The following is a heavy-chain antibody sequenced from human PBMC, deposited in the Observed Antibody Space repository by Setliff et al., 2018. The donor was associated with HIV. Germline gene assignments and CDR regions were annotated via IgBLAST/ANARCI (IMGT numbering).Heavy chain of an antibody. V-gene: IGHV4-34*01. CDR1: GGSFSGYY. CDR2: INHSGST. J-gene: IGHJ4*02. CDR3: ARDFDLLTGYYAN. D-gene: IGHD3-9*01. Sequence: SETLSLTCAVYGGSFSGYYWSWIRQPPGKGLEWIGEINHSGSTNYNPSLKSRVTISVDTSKNQFSLKLSSVTAADTAVYYCARDFDLLTGYYANWGQGTLVTVSS.